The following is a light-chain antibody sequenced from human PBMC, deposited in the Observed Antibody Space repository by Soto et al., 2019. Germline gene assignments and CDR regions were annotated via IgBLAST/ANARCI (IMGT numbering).Light chain of an antibody. J-gene: IGKJ4*01. Sequence: DIQLTQSPSPLSTSVGDRVTITCRASQSINRWLAWYQQKPGKAPKLLIYDASNLQTGVPSRFSGSGSGTDFTLTISSLQPEDFATYYCQQTSSFPLTFGGGTKVDI. V-gene: IGKV1-5*01. CDR2: DAS. CDR3: QQTSSFPLT. CDR1: QSINRW.